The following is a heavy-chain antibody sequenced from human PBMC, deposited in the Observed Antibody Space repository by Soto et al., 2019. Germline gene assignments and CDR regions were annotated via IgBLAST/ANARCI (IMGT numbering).Heavy chain of an antibody. CDR2: IYYSGST. CDR3: ARHILTGSPATGYYYYYMDV. V-gene: IGHV4-59*08. CDR1: GGSISSYY. J-gene: IGHJ6*03. D-gene: IGHD3-9*01. Sequence: SETLSLTCTVSGGSISSYYWSWIRQPPGKGLEGIGYIYYSGSTNYNPSLKSRVTISVDTSKNKFSLKLSSVTAADTAVYYCARHILTGSPATGYYYYYMDVWGKGTTVTVSS.